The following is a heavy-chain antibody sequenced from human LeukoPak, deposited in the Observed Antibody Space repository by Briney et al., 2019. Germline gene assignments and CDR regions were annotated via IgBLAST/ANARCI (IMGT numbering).Heavy chain of an antibody. CDR2: ISYDGSNK. D-gene: IGHD3-3*01. J-gene: IGHJ4*02. CDR3: ARESPAKFLEWLPCFDY. Sequence: GGSLRLSCAASGFTFSSYAMHWVRQAPGKGPEWVAVISYDGSNKYYADSVKGRFTISRDNSKNTLYLQMNSLRAEDTAVYYCARESPAKFLEWLPCFDYWGQGTLVTVSS. CDR1: GFTFSSYA. V-gene: IGHV3-30-3*01.